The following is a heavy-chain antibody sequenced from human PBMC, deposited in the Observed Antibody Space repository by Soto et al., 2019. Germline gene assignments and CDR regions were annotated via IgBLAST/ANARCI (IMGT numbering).Heavy chain of an antibody. CDR1: GASISTGKW. Sequence: QVQLQESGPGLVKPSETLTLTCAVSGASISTGKWWSWVRQPPGKGLEWIGEISHSVSANYNPARRSRVTLEVDKSKTQFSLKLSVTAADTAMYYCTSDGDYGYSLAYWGQGTLVTVSS. V-gene: IGHV4-4*02. CDR2: ISHSVSA. D-gene: IGHD5-18*01. CDR3: TSDGDYGYSLAY. J-gene: IGHJ4*02.